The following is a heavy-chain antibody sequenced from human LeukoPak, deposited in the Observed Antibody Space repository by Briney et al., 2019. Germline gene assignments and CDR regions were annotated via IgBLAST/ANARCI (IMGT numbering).Heavy chain of an antibody. V-gene: IGHV4-59*01. Sequence: KPSETLSLTCTVSGGSISSYYWSWIRQPPGKGLEWIGYIYYSGSTNYNPSLKSRVTISVDTSKNQFSLKLSSVTAADTAVYYCARESPLVPAGRYYYYYMDVWGKGTTVTVSS. D-gene: IGHD2-2*01. CDR2: IYYSGST. CDR3: ARESPLVPAGRYYYYYMDV. J-gene: IGHJ6*03. CDR1: GGSISSYY.